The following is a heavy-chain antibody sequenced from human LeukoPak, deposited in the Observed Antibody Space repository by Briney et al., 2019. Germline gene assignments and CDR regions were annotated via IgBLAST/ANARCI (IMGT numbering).Heavy chain of an antibody. V-gene: IGHV3-43D*04. Sequence: GGSLRLSCAASGFTFSSYAMHWVRQAPGKGLEWVSLISWDGGSAYYADSVKGRFTISRDNSKSSLYLQMNSLRAEDTAVYYCAKGYDFWSGYSYYYYYMDVWGKGTTVTVSS. J-gene: IGHJ6*03. CDR2: ISWDGGSA. D-gene: IGHD3-3*01. CDR1: GFTFSSYA. CDR3: AKGYDFWSGYSYYYYYMDV.